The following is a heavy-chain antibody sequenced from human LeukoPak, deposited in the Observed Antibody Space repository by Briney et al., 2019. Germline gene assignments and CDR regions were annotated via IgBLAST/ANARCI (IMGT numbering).Heavy chain of an antibody. D-gene: IGHD3-22*01. CDR3: AREGSYYDSSGYYVVGGLDY. J-gene: IGHJ4*02. Sequence: SVKVSCKASGGTFSSYAISWVRQAPGQGLEWMGGIIPIFGTANYAQKFQGRVTITADESTSTAYMELSSLRSEDTAVYYCAREGSYYDSSGYYVVGGLDYWGQGTLVTVSS. CDR2: IIPIFGTA. V-gene: IGHV1-69*13. CDR1: GGTFSSYA.